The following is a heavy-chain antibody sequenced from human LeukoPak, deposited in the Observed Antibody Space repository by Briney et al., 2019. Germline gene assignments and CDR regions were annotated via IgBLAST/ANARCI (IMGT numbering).Heavy chain of an antibody. D-gene: IGHD6-13*01. CDR3: GRAAAGTTHYGMDV. V-gene: IGHV3-30*03. CDR2: ISYDGSNK. J-gene: IGHJ6*02. Sequence: GRSLRLSCAASGFTFSSYGMHWVRQAPGKGLEWGAVISYDGSNKYYADSVKGRFTISRDNSKNTLYLQMNSLRAEDTAVYYCGRAAAGTTHYGMDVWGQGTTVTVSS. CDR1: GFTFSSYG.